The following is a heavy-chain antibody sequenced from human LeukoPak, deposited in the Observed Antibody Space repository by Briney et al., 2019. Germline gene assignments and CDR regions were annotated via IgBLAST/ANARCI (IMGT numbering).Heavy chain of an antibody. D-gene: IGHD4-17*01. J-gene: IGHJ4*02. Sequence: ASVKVSCKTSGYSFILYGISWVRQAPGQGPEWMGWISTSTGDTKYTQKFQGRVTLTTDTSTSTAYMELSSLRSDDTAVYYCARDDDYGIFVNVDYWGQGTLVTVSS. V-gene: IGHV1-18*01. CDR1: GYSFILYG. CDR3: ARDDDYGIFVNVDY. CDR2: ISTSTGDT.